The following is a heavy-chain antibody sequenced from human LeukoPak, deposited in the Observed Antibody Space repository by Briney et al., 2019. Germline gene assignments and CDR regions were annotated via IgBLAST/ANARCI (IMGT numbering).Heavy chain of an antibody. CDR3: ARDRYCSGGSCFDAFDI. Sequence: PGGSLRLSCAASGFTYSSYWMSWVRQARGKGLEWVANIKQDGSEKYYVDSVKGRFTISRDNAKNSLYLQINSLRAEDTAVYYCARDRYCSGGSCFDAFDISGQRTMVTASS. J-gene: IGHJ3*02. CDR2: IKQDGSEK. CDR1: GFTYSSYW. V-gene: IGHV3-7*01. D-gene: IGHD2-15*01.